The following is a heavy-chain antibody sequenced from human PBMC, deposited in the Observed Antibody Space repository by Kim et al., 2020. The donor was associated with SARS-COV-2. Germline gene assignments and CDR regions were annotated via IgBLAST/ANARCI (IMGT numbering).Heavy chain of an antibody. CDR2: IYSNGST. CDR3: ARGGTGTHFYYYYAMDA. J-gene: IGHJ6*01. D-gene: IGHD1-1*01. Sequence: GGSLRLSCAASGFTVSSNYMSWVRQAPGKGLEWVSVIYSNGSTYYADSVKGRFTISRDISKNTLYLQMNSLRAEDMAVYYCARGGTGTHFYYYYAMDAWG. V-gene: IGHV3-66*01. CDR1: GFTVSSNY.